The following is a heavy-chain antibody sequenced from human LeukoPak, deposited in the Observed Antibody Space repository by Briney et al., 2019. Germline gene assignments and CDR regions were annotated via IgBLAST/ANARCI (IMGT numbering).Heavy chain of an antibody. CDR2: INPSGAST. Sequence: SVKVSCKASGYTFTNYYMHWVRQAPGQGLEWMGIINPSGASTSYAQKFQGRVSMTRDTSTSTFYMELSSLRSEDTAAYYCARHPSNYFDSSGYFGCFDPWGQGTLVTVSS. CDR1: GYTFTNYY. J-gene: IGHJ5*02. V-gene: IGHV1-46*01. D-gene: IGHD3-22*01. CDR3: ARHPSNYFDSSGYFGCFDP.